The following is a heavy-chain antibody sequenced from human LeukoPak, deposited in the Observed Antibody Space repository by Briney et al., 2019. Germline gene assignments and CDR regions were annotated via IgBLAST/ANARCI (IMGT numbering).Heavy chain of an antibody. CDR1: GFTFSSYA. Sequence: GGSLRLSCAASGFTFSSYAMNWVRQAPGKGLEWVSAISGSGGSTYYADSVKGRFTISRDNSKNTLYLQMNSLRAEDTAVYYCARVKYCSSTSCYFMDYWFDPWGQGTLVTVSS. D-gene: IGHD2-2*01. CDR2: ISGSGGST. V-gene: IGHV3-23*01. J-gene: IGHJ5*02. CDR3: ARVKYCSSTSCYFMDYWFDP.